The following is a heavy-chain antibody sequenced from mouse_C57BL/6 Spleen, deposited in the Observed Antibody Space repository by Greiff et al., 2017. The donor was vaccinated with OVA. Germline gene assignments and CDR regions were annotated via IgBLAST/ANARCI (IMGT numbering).Heavy chain of an antibody. J-gene: IGHJ4*01. V-gene: IGHV14-3*01. CDR3: AREVTTGYYYAMDY. CDR2: IDPANGNT. D-gene: IGHD2-2*01. CDR1: GFNIKNTN. Sequence: VQLKESVAELVRPGASVKLSCTASGFNIKNTNMHWVKQRPEQGLEWIGRIDPANGNTKYAPKFQGKATITADTSSNTAYLQLSSLTSEDTAIYYCAREVTTGYYYAMDYWGQGTSVTVSS.